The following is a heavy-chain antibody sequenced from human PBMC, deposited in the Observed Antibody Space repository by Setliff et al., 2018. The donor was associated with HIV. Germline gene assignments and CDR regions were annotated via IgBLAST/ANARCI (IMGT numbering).Heavy chain of an antibody. Sequence: PSETLSLTCTVSGPPIGIGSYCWTWIRQPAGRGLEWIAHISASGNAKYNPTLQSRVTLSMDPSNNQFSLNLTSMTAADTAVYYCARRKSGSSYRFFNYWGLGSLVTVSS. CDR1: GPPIGIGSYC. J-gene: IGHJ4*02. CDR2: ISASGNA. D-gene: IGHD3-16*02. CDR3: ARRKSGSSYRFFNY. V-gene: IGHV4-61*09.